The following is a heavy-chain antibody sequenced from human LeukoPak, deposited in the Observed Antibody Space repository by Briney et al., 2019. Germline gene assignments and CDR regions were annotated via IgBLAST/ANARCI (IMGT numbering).Heavy chain of an antibody. V-gene: IGHV1-18*01. J-gene: IGHJ4*02. D-gene: IGHD1-7*01. CDR2: ISAYNGNT. CDR3: ARGSFGDDWNYVF. CDR1: GYIFSNYG. Sequence: ASVKVSCKASGYIFSNYGISWVRQAPGQGLEWMGWISAYNGNTNYAQKLQGRVTMTTDTSTSTAYMELRSLRSDDTAVYYCARGSFGDDWNYVFWGQGTLVTVSS.